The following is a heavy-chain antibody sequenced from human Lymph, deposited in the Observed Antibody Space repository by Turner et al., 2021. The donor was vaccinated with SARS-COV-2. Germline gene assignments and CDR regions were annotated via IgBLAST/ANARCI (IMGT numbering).Heavy chain of an antibody. V-gene: IGHV1-69*04. CDR2: IIPILGIA. J-gene: IGHJ5*02. Sequence: QVQLVQSGAEVKKPGSSVKVSCKASGGTFSSYAINWVRQAPGQGLEWMGRIIPILGIANYAQKFQGRVTITEDKSTSTAYMELSSLRSEDTAVYYCARGRLDSFGGGYYSWFDPWGQGTLVTVSS. D-gene: IGHD1-26*01. CDR1: GGTFSSYA. CDR3: ARGRLDSFGGGYYSWFDP.